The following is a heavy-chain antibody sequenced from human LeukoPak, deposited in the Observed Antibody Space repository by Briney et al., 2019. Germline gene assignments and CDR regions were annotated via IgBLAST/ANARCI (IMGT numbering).Heavy chain of an antibody. J-gene: IGHJ3*02. Sequence: SVKVSCKASGGTFSSYAISWVRQAPGQGLEWMGRIIPIFGTANYAQKFQGRVTITTDESTSTPYMGLSSLRSEDTAVYYCARDREMAKIRHGGFDIWGQGTMVTVSS. V-gene: IGHV1-69*05. CDR3: ARDREMAKIRHGGFDI. CDR1: GGTFSSYA. CDR2: IIPIFGTA. D-gene: IGHD5-24*01.